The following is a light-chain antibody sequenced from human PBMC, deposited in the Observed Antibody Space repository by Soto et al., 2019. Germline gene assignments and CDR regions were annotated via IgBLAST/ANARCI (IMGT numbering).Light chain of an antibody. Sequence: DIQMTQSPSSLSASVGDRVTITCRASQSISDYLNWYQQKPGKAPKVLIYGASSLQSGVPTRFSGSGSGTDFTLTICNLQPEDFAAYYCQQTYRIPLTFGGGTKVEIK. CDR1: QSISDY. V-gene: IGKV1-39*01. CDR3: QQTYRIPLT. J-gene: IGKJ4*01. CDR2: GAS.